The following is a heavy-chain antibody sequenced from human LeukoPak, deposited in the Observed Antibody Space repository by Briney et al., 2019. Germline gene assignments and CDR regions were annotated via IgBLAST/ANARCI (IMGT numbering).Heavy chain of an antibody. CDR1: GFTFSSYG. Sequence: PGGSLRLSCAASGFTFSSYGMHWVRQAPGKGLEWVAVIWYDGSNKYYADSVKGRFTISRDNSKNTQYLQMNSLRAEDTAVYYCASRSSSGLHYYYGMDVWGQGTTVTVSS. CDR3: ASRSSSGLHYYYGMDV. V-gene: IGHV3-30*19. CDR2: IWYDGSNK. J-gene: IGHJ6*02. D-gene: IGHD3-10*01.